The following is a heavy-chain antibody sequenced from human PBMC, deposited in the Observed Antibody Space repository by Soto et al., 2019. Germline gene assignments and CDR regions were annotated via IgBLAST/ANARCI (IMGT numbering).Heavy chain of an antibody. CDR1: GGSISEKY. V-gene: IGHV4-4*07. CDR3: VASLAASGLNWLDP. Sequence: PSETLSLTCIVSGGSISEKYWNWVRQLPGKGLEWIGLIFANGHTDYNPSLKSRVTMSVDASKNQFSLRLTSMTAADTAVYYCVASLAASGLNWLDPWGRGTLVTVSS. CDR2: IFANGHT. D-gene: IGHD6-13*01. J-gene: IGHJ5*02.